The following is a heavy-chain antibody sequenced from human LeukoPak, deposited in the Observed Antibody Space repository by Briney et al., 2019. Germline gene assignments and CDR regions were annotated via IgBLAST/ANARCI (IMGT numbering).Heavy chain of an antibody. V-gene: IGHV3-15*01. Sequence: GGSLRLSCAASGFTFTNAWMSWVRQAPGEGLECGGRIKSKTDGGTTDYAAPVKGRLTISRDDSKNTLYLQMTRLKTHDTHFHYCTTARVYCTSTSSHGHFFAYWGQGNLVTVSS. CDR3: TTARVYCTSTSSHGHFFAY. CDR1: GFTFTNAW. D-gene: IGHD2-2*01. J-gene: IGHJ4*02. CDR2: IKSKTDGGTT.